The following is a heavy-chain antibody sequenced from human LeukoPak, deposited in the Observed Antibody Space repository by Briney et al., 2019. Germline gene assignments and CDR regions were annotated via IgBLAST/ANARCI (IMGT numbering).Heavy chain of an antibody. CDR3: ATAYYASGGYYYYGMDV. CDR2: FDPEDGET. V-gene: IGHV1-24*01. J-gene: IGHJ6*02. CDR1: GYTLTELS. Sequence: GASVKVSCKVSGYTLTELSMHWVGQAPGKGLEWMARFDPEDGETIYAQKLQGRVTMTEDTSTDTAYMELSSLRSEDTAVYYCATAYYASGGYYYYGMDVWGQGTTVTVSS. D-gene: IGHD3-10*01.